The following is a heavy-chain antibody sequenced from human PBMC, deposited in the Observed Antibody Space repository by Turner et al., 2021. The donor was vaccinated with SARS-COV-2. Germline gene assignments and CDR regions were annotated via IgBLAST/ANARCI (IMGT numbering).Heavy chain of an antibody. CDR3: AGEVVVLTTTHYGMDV. V-gene: IGHV4-39*01. Sequence: QLQLQESGPGVVKPSGTLSLTCSVSGDSISSSSYYWGWIRQPPGKGLEWIGSIYYSGSTYYNPSLKSRVTISVDTSKNQFSLKLSSVTAADTAVYYCAGEVVVLTTTHYGMDVWGQGTTVTVSS. J-gene: IGHJ6*02. CDR1: GDSISSSSYY. D-gene: IGHD1-26*01. CDR2: IYYSGST.